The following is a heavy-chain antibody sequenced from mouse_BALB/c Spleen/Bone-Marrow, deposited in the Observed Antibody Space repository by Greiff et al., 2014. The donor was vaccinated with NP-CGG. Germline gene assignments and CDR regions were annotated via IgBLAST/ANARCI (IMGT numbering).Heavy chain of an antibody. CDR2: INPNNGNT. CDR3: TRRDY. V-gene: IGHV1S81*02. CDR1: GYTFTSYY. Sequence: QVQLKESGAELVKPWASVKLSCKASGYTFTSYYMYWVKQRPGQGLEWIGGINPNNGNTNFSETFKSKATLTVDKSSSTAYMQLSSLTSEDSAAYYCTRRDYWGQGTTLTVSS. J-gene: IGHJ2*01.